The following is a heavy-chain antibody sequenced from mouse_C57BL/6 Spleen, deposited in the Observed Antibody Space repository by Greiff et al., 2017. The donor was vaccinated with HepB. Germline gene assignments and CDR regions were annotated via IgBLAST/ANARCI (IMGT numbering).Heavy chain of an antibody. CDR1: GYAFTNYL. Sequence: VQLQQSGAELVRPGTSVKVSCKASGYAFTNYLIEWVKQRPGQGLEWIGVINPGSGGTNYNEKFKGKATLTADKSSSTAYMQLSSLTSEDSAVYFCARRMGYWFAYWGQGTLVTVSA. CDR3: ARRMGYWFAY. V-gene: IGHV1-54*01. D-gene: IGHD3-1*01. J-gene: IGHJ3*01. CDR2: INPGSGGT.